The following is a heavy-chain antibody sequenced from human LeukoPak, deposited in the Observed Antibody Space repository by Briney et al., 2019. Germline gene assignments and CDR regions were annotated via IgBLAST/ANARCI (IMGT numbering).Heavy chain of an antibody. CDR2: IYYSGST. V-gene: IGHV4-59*01. D-gene: IGHD3-10*01. Sequence: SETLSLTCTVSGGSISSYYWSWIRQPPGKGLEWIGYIYYSGSTNYNPSLKSRVTISVDTSKNQFSLKLSSVTAADTAVYYCASSLLWFGELSDWYYFDYWGQGTLVTVSS. CDR1: GGSISSYY. J-gene: IGHJ4*02. CDR3: ASSLLWFGELSDWYYFDY.